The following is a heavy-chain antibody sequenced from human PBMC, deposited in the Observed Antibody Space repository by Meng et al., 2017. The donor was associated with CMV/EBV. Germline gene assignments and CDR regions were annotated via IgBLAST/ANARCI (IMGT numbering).Heavy chain of an antibody. J-gene: IGHJ6*02. V-gene: IGHV1-69*10. D-gene: IGHD6-19*01. CDR3: ARHHGSIAVAGTPPCSDYCYGMDV. CDR1: GGTFSSYA. CDR2: IIPILGIA. Sequence: SVKVSCKASGGTFSSYAISWVRQAPGQGLEWMGGIIPILGIANYAQKFQGRVTITADKSTSTAYMELSSLRSEDTAVYYCARHHGSIAVAGTPPCSDYCYGMDVWGQGTTVTVSS.